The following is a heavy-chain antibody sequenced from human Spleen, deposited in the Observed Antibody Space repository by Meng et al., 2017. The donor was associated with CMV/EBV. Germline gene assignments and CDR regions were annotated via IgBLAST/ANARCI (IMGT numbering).Heavy chain of an antibody. J-gene: IGHJ6*02. CDR2: INPNSGGT. D-gene: IGHD3-16*01. V-gene: IGHV1-2*02. Sequence: ASVKVSCKASGYTFTGYYMHWVRQAPGQGLEWMGWINPNSGGTNYAQKFQGRVTMTRDTSISTAYMELSSLKSEDTAVYYCASGPREGTAITVPLMDVWGQGTTVTVSS. CDR3: ASGPREGTAITVPLMDV. CDR1: GYTFTGYY.